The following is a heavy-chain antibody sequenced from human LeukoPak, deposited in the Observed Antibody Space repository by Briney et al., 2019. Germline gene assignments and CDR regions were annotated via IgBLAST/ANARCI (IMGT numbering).Heavy chain of an antibody. CDR1: GFTFSSYS. Sequence: GGSLRLSRAASGFTFSSYSMNWVRQAPGKGLEWVSYISSSSSTIYYADSVKGRFTISRDNAKNSLYLQMNSLRDEDTAVYYCASPVSLYDEDAFDIWGQGTMVTVSS. J-gene: IGHJ3*02. V-gene: IGHV3-48*02. CDR2: ISSSSSTI. CDR3: ASPVSLYDEDAFDI. D-gene: IGHD2/OR15-2a*01.